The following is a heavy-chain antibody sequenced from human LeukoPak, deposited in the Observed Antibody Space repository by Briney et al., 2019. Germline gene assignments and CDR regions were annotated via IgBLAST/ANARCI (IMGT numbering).Heavy chain of an antibody. CDR1: GFTVSSNY. D-gene: IGHD1-1*01. V-gene: IGHV3-66*02. CDR3: AKGGLTTTGTTSVDY. CDR2: IFSGGST. J-gene: IGHJ4*02. Sequence: GGSLRLSCAASGFTVSSNYMSWVRQAPGKGLECVSLIFSGGSTYYADSVKGRFTISRDNSKNTLYLQMNSLRAEDTAVYYCAKGGLTTTGTTSVDYWGQGTLVTVSS.